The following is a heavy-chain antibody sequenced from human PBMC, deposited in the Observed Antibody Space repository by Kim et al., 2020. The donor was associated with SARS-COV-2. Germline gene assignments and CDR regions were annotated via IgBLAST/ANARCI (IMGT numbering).Heavy chain of an antibody. J-gene: IGHJ3*02. Sequence: KCRVTISVDTSKNQFSLKLSSVTAADTAVYYCASLNYYDSSGSLPDAFDIWGQGTMVTVSS. D-gene: IGHD3-22*01. CDR3: ASLNYYDSSGSLPDAFDI. V-gene: IGHV4-39*01.